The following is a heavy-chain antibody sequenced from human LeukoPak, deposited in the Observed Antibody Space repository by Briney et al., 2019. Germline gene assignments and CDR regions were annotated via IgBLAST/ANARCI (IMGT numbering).Heavy chain of an antibody. D-gene: IGHD3-22*01. CDR3: ARSSGSSGYYGGFDY. Sequence: GGSLRLSCAASGFTFSSYAMNWVRQAPGQGLEWVSGISGSGGTTYYADSVKGRLTISRDNSKNTLYLQMNSLRAEDTAVYYCARSSGSSGYYGGFDYWGQGTLVTVSS. CDR2: ISGSGGTT. CDR1: GFTFSSYA. V-gene: IGHV3-23*01. J-gene: IGHJ4*02.